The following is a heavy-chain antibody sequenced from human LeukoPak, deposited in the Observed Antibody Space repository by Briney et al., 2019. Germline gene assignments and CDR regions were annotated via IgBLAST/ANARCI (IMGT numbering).Heavy chain of an antibody. Sequence: GGSLRLSCAASGFTFSSYAMHWVRQAPGKGLEWVAVVSYDGSNIYYADSVKGRFTISRDNSKNTLYLQMNSLRAEDTAVYYCAKDRQLLFAIPDAFDIWGQGTMVTVSS. V-gene: IGHV3-30-3*01. J-gene: IGHJ3*02. CDR3: AKDRQLLFAIPDAFDI. D-gene: IGHD2-2*01. CDR2: VSYDGSNI. CDR1: GFTFSSYA.